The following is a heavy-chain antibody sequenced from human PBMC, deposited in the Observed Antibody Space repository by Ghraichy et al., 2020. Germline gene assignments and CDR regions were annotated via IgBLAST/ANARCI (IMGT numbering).Heavy chain of an antibody. J-gene: IGHJ4*01. CDR3: ARIVETERYSSGFDY. CDR2: IDWDDDK. V-gene: IGHV2-70*01. D-gene: IGHD5-18*01. Sequence: SGPTLVKPTLTLTLTCTSFGFSLTTSGLCVTWIRQPPGKALEWLAVIDWDDDKYYSTSLKTRLTISKDTSKNQVVLTMTKMNPADPATYYCARIVETERYSSGFDYWGPGTLVTVSS. CDR1: GFSLTTSGLC.